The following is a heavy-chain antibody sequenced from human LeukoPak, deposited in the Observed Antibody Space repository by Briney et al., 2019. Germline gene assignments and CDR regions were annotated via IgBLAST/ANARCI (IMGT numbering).Heavy chain of an antibody. CDR1: GGSISSSSYS. CDR3: ARLGLDNWNDRGRVFDP. J-gene: IGHJ5*02. V-gene: IGHV4-39*01. Sequence: SETLSLTCTVSGGSISSSSYSWGWIRQPPGKGLEWIGSIYYSGSTYYNPSLKSRVTISVDTSKNQFSLKLSSVTAADTAVYYCARLGLDNWNDRGRVFDPWGQGTLVTVSS. CDR2: IYYSGST. D-gene: IGHD1-1*01.